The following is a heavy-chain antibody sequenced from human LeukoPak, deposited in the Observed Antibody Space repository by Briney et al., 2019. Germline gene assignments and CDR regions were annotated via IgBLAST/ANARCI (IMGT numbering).Heavy chain of an antibody. CDR2: IYTSGST. Sequence: SETLSLTCTVSGGSISSSDYYWGWIRQPAGKGLEWIGRIYTSGSTNYNPSLKSRVTMSVDTSKNQFSLKLSSVTAADTAVYYCARDYDFWSSNYYGMDVWGQGTTVTVSS. D-gene: IGHD3-3*01. CDR1: GGSISSSDYY. CDR3: ARDYDFWSSNYYGMDV. J-gene: IGHJ6*02. V-gene: IGHV4-61*02.